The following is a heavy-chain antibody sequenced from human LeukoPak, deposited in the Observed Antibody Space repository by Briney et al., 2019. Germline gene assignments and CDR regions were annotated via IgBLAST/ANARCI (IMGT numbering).Heavy chain of an antibody. J-gene: IGHJ4*02. D-gene: IGHD3-10*01. CDR1: GGSISSYY. Sequence: PSETLSLTCTVSGGSISSYYWSWIRQPPGKGLEWIGHIYDSGSTNYNPSLKSRVTISVDTSNNQSSLKLSSVTAADTAVYYCPRGRYYYGSGSYYKGPHFDYWGQGTLVTVSS. V-gene: IGHV4-59*01. CDR3: PRGRYYYGSGSYYKGPHFDY. CDR2: IYDSGST.